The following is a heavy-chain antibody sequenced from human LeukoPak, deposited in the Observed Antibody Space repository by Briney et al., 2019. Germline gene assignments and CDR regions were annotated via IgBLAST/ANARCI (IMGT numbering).Heavy chain of an antibody. V-gene: IGHV3-21*01. CDR2: ISPWSDYI. CDR1: GFDFSSYS. J-gene: IGHJ4*02. CDR3: AKEVLNDFWSGGYFDY. D-gene: IGHD3-3*01. Sequence: GGSLRLSCAASGFDFSSYSMNWVRQAPGKGLEWVSAISPWSDYIYYVDSVKGRFTISRDYAKNSLYLQMNSLRAEDTAMYYCAKEVLNDFWSGGYFDYWGQGALVTVSS.